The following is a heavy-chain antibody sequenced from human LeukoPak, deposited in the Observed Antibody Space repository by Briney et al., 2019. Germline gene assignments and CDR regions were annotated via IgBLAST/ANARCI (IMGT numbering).Heavy chain of an antibody. V-gene: IGHV5-51*01. J-gene: IGHJ4*02. CDR3: ARAQSSSLTPFDY. CDR1: GYSFTSYW. CDR2: IYPGDSDT. D-gene: IGHD6-13*01. Sequence: GESLKISCKGSGYSFTSYWIGWVRQMPGKGLEWMGIIYPGDSDTRYRPSFQGQVTISADKSISTAYLQWSSLKASDTAMYYCARAQSSSLTPFDYWGQGTLVTVSS.